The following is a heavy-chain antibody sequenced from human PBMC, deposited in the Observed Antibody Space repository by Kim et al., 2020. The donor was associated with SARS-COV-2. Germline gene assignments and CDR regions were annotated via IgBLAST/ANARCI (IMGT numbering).Heavy chain of an antibody. J-gene: IGHJ6*02. V-gene: IGHV3-23*01. Sequence: GGSLRLSCAASGFTFSSYAMSWVRQAPGKGLEWVSAISGSGGSTYYADSVKGRFTISRDNSKNTLYLQMNSLRAEDTAVYYCANGGLCSSTSCLYYYYGMDVWGQGTTVTVSS. CDR1: GFTFSSYA. CDR2: ISGSGGST. D-gene: IGHD2-2*01. CDR3: ANGGLCSSTSCLYYYYGMDV.